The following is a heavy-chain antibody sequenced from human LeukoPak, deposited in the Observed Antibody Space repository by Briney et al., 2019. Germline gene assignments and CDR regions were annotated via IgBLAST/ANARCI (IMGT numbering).Heavy chain of an antibody. Sequence: SETLSLTCTVSGGSISTYYWGWIRQPAGKGLEWIGRMSTSGNTNYNPSLKSRVTMSLDTSKNQFSLKLNSVTAADTAVYYCARVSRGWNYVDYWGQGTLVTVSS. J-gene: IGHJ4*02. CDR1: GGSISTYY. CDR3: ARVSRGWNYVDY. CDR2: MSTSGNT. V-gene: IGHV4-4*07. D-gene: IGHD6-19*01.